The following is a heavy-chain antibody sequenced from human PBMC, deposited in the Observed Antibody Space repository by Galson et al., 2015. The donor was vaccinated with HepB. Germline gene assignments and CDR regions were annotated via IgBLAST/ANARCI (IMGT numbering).Heavy chain of an antibody. Sequence: SLRLSCAASGFTVSSNYMSWVRRAPGKGLEWVSVIYSGGSTYYADSVQGRFTISRDNSKNTLYLQMNSLRAEDTAVYYCARGTVADTYYYYGMDVWGQGTTVTVSS. J-gene: IGHJ6*02. CDR2: IYSGGST. V-gene: IGHV3-53*01. CDR3: ARGTVADTYYYYGMDV. D-gene: IGHD4-23*01. CDR1: GFTVSSNY.